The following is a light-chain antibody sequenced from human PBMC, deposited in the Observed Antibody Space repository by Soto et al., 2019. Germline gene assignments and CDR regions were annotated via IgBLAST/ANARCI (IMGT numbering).Light chain of an antibody. CDR2: GAS. Sequence: EIVLTQSPGTLTLSPGERATLSCRTSPGVSSSYLAWYQQRPGQPPRLVIYGASGNATGIQNRFSGSESGTDFTITISRLEPEDFAVYYYQQYYTLTWTGRQGTEVEIK. V-gene: IGKV3-20*01. CDR3: QQYYTLTWT. CDR1: PGVSSSY. J-gene: IGKJ1*01.